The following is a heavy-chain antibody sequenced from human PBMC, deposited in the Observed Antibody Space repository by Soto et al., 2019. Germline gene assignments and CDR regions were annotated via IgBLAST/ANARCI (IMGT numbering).Heavy chain of an antibody. CDR1: GGSGGSFSGYY. D-gene: IGHD6-13*01. CDR2: INHSGST. Sequence: ETLSLTCAVYGGSGGSFSGYYWSWIRQPPGKGLEWIGEINHSGSTNYNPSLKSRVTISVDTSKNQFSLKLSSVTAADTAVYYCARLTYIAAAGRHYYYGMDVWGQGTTVS. V-gene: IGHV4-34*01. CDR3: ARLTYIAAAGRHYYYGMDV. J-gene: IGHJ6*02.